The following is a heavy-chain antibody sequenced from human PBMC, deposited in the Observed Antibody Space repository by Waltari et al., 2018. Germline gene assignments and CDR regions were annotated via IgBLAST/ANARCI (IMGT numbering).Heavy chain of an antibody. D-gene: IGHD5-12*01. CDR1: GGSFSGYY. CDR3: ARASKDGYNFKLGFDY. CDR2: INHSGST. J-gene: IGHJ4*02. Sequence: QVQLQQWGAGLLKPSETLSLTCAVYGGSFSGYYWSWIRQPPGKGLEWIGEINHSGSTNSNPSLKSRVTISVDTSKNQFSLKLSSVTAADTAVYYCARASKDGYNFKLGFDYWGQGTLVTVSS. V-gene: IGHV4-34*01.